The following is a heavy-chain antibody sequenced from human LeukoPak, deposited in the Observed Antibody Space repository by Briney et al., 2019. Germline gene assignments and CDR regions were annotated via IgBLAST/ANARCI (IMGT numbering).Heavy chain of an antibody. D-gene: IGHD5/OR15-5a*01. CDR2: ISGYNGNT. Sequence: GASVKVSCKASDYTLIYYDISWVRQAPGQGLEWMGWISGYNGNTNYAQKLQGRVTMTTDTSSTTAYMELRSLRSDDTAMYYCVRDESVFDMWGQGTMVTVSS. CDR1: DYTLIYYD. CDR3: VRDESVFDM. J-gene: IGHJ3*02. V-gene: IGHV1-18*01.